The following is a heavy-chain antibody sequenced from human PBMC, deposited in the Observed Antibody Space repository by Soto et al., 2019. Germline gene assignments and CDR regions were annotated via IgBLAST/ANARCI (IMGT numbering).Heavy chain of an antibody. CDR2: IGTAGDT. V-gene: IGHV3-13*01. J-gene: IGHJ6*03. CDR3: ARSPYCSSTSCYGPHPRRINYYMDV. CDR1: GFTFSSYD. D-gene: IGHD2-2*01. Sequence: GGSLRLSCAASGFTFSSYDMHWVRQATGKSLEWVSAIGTAGDTYYPGSVKGRFAISRENAKNSLYLQMNSLRAGDTAVYYCARSPYCSSTSCYGPHPRRINYYMDVWGKGTTVTVSS.